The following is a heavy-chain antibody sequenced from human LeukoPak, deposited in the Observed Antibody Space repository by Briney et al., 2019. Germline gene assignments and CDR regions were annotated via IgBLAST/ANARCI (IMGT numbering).Heavy chain of an antibody. CDR2: IYYSGST. V-gene: IGHV4-59*08. J-gene: IGHJ4*02. CDR1: GGSISSYY. D-gene: IGHD6-13*01. CDR3: AWSSSSWYDGAGYFDY. Sequence: SDSLSLTCTVSGGSISSYYWSWIRQPPGKGLEWIGYIYYSGSTNYNPSLKSRVTISVDTSKNQFSLKLSSVTAADTAVYYCAWSSSSWYDGAGYFDYWGQGTLVTVSS.